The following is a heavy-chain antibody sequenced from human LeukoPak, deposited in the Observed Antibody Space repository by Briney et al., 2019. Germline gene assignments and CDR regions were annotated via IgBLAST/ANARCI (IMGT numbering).Heavy chain of an antibody. D-gene: IGHD3-3*01. CDR2: MYYSGSA. CDR1: GGSISSSSYY. V-gene: IGHV4-39*07. CDR3: ARVVTIFGVEAIYFDY. Sequence: PSETLSLTCTVSGGSISSSSYYWGWIRQPPGKGLEWIGSMYYSGSAYYNPSLKSRVTISVDTSKNQFSLKLSSVTAADTAVYYCARVVTIFGVEAIYFDYWGQGTLVTVSS. J-gene: IGHJ4*02.